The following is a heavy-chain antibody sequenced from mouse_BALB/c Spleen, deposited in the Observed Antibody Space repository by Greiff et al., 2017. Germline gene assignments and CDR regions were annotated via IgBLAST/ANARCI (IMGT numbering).Heavy chain of an antibody. CDR3: TRDNGYLYAMDY. CDR2: IWAGGST. Sequence: QVQLKESGPGLVAPSQSLSITCTVSGFSLTSYGVHWVRQPPGKGLEWLGVIWAGGSTNYNSALMSRLSTSKDNSKSQVFLKMNSLQTDDTAMYYCTRDNGYLYAMDYWGQGTTVTVSS. V-gene: IGHV2-9*02. J-gene: IGHJ4*01. CDR1: GFSLTSYG. D-gene: IGHD5-1*01.